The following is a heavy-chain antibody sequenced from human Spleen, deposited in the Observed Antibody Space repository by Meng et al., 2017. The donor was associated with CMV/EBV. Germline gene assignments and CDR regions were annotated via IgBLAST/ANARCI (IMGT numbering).Heavy chain of an antibody. D-gene: IGHD6-6*01. CDR3: ARVLFRARPDYFDY. J-gene: IGHJ4*02. Sequence: ASVKVSCKASGYTFTGYYMHWVRQAPGQGLEWMGWINPNSGGTNYAQKFQGRVTMTRDTSISTAYMELSRLRSEDTAVYYCARVLFRARPDYFDYWGQGTLVTVSS. CDR2: INPNSGGT. CDR1: GYTFTGYY. V-gene: IGHV1-2*02.